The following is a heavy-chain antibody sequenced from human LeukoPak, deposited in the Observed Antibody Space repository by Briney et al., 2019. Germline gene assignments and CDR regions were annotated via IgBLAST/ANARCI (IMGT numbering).Heavy chain of an antibody. CDR3: AIGSWYYFPLYYYMDV. D-gene: IGHD2/OR15-2a*01. Sequence: GASVKVSCKASGGTFSSYAISWVRQAPGQGLEWMGGIIPIFGTANYAQKFQGRVTITTDESTSTAYMELSSLRSEDTAVYYCAIGSWYYFPLYYYMDVWGKGTTVTVSS. CDR2: IIPIFGTA. J-gene: IGHJ6*03. CDR1: GGTFSSYA. V-gene: IGHV1-69*05.